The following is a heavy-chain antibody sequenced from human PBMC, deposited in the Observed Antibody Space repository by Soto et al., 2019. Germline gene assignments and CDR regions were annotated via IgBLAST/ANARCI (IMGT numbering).Heavy chain of an antibody. Sequence: PSETLSLTCAVYGGSFSGYYWSWIRQPPGKGLEWIGEINHSGSTSYNPSLKSRATISVDTSKNQFSLKLSSVTAADTAVYYCARVGRTGYSYGYSRYNWFDPWGQGTLVTVSS. V-gene: IGHV4-34*01. J-gene: IGHJ5*02. CDR1: GGSFSGYY. D-gene: IGHD5-18*01. CDR3: ARVGRTGYSYGYSRYNWFDP. CDR2: INHSGST.